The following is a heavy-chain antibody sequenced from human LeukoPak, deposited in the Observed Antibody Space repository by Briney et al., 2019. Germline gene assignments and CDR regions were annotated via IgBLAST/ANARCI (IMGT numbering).Heavy chain of an antibody. D-gene: IGHD5-12*01. J-gene: IGHJ4*02. CDR1: GDTFTSYG. Sequence: AASVKVSCKASGDTFTSYGISWVRQAPGQGLEWMGWISAYNGNTNYAQKLQGRVTMTTDTSTSTAYMELRSLRSDDTAVYYCARDQGGGYSGYEASDYWGQGTLVTVSS. CDR2: ISAYNGNT. CDR3: ARDQGGGYSGYEASDY. V-gene: IGHV1-18*01.